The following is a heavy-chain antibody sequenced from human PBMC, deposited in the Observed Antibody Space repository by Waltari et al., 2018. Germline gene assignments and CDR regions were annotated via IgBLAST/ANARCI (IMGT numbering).Heavy chain of an antibody. CDR2: INPNTGGT. J-gene: IGHJ6*02. Sequence: QVHLVQSGAEVKKPGASVKVSCKASGYTFTGSSLHWVRQAPGQGPEWMGWINPNTGGTNYAQNFQGRVTMTRDTSISTVYMELSRLRADDTAVYFCARDTDTGTEVYYGMDVWGQGTTVTVSS. CDR1: GYTFTGSS. CDR3: ARDTDTGTEVYYGMDV. V-gene: IGHV1-2*02. D-gene: IGHD5-18*01.